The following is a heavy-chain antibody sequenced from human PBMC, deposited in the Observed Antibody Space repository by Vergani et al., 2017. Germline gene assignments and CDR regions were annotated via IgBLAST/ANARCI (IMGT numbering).Heavy chain of an antibody. CDR3: ARDRGRWLQFFY. Sequence: QVQVVQSGAEVKKSGASVKVSCKTSGYTFSNYYMHWVRQAPGQGLEWMGWINPNTGDTNSAQRFQGRVTVTRDTSISTAFMDLSRLTSDDTAVYYCARDRGRWLQFFYWGQGTLVTVSS. D-gene: IGHD5-24*01. CDR2: INPNTGDT. V-gene: IGHV1-2*02. J-gene: IGHJ4*02. CDR1: GYTFSNYY.